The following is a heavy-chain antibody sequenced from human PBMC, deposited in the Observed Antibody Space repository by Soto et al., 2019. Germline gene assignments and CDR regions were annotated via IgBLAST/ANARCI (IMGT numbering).Heavy chain of an antibody. Sequence: SETLSLTCTVSGGSIRTGAYYWSWSRHVPGKGLEWIGYIYYRGNSHYNPSLESRVSISIDMAKNQFTLKMASVTAADTAISFCAREQRIEADYFDYWGPGILVTVSS. CDR1: GGSIRTGAYY. D-gene: IGHD2-15*01. CDR3: AREQRIEADYFDY. J-gene: IGHJ4*02. V-gene: IGHV4-30-4*01. CDR2: IYYRGNS.